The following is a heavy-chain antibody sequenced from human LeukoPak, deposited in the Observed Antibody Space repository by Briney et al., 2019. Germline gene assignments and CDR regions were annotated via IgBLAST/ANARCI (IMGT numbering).Heavy chain of an antibody. V-gene: IGHV3-30*02. J-gene: IGHJ4*02. D-gene: IGHD6-19*01. CDR3: AKMGAVAGHFDY. CDR1: GFTFSRYG. CDR2: IRYDGSDK. Sequence: HPGGSLRLSCAASGFTFSRYGMHWVRQAPGKGLEWVAFIRYDGSDKSYADSVKGRFTISRDNSKNTLYLQMNSLRAEDTAMYYCAKMGAVAGHFDYWGQGTLVTVSS.